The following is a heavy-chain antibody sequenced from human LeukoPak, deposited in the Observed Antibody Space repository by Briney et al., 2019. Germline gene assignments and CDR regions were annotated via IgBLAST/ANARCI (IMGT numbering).Heavy chain of an antibody. CDR1: GFTFSSYS. D-gene: IGHD6-19*01. CDR2: ISSSSSYI. V-gene: IGHV3-21*04. Sequence: PGGSLRLSCAASGFTFSSYSMNWVRQAPGKGLEWVSSISSSSSYIYYADSVKGRFAISRDNAKNSLYLQMNSLRAEDTAVYYCAKDLGGSGLMDVWGQGTTVTVSS. J-gene: IGHJ6*02. CDR3: AKDLGGSGLMDV.